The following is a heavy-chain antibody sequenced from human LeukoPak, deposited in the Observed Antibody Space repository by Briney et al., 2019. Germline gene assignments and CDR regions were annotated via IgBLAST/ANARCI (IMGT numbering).Heavy chain of an antibody. CDR2: INPNSGGT. V-gene: IGHV1-2*02. Sequence: ASVKVSCKASGYTFTGYYMHWVRQAPGQGLEWMRWINPNSGGTNYAQKFQGRVTMTRDTSISTAYMELSRLRSDDTAVYYCARIPSSGWTKRLYYFDYWGQGTLVTVSS. CDR3: ARIPSSGWTKRLYYFDY. J-gene: IGHJ4*02. D-gene: IGHD6-19*01. CDR1: GYTFTGYY.